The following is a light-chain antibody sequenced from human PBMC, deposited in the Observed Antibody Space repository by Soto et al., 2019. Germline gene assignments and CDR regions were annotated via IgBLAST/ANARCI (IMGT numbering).Light chain of an antibody. CDR2: SNN. CDR1: SSNIGSEA. CDR3: AAWDASLNGPG. Sequence: QSVLTQPPSASGTPGQRVTISCSGSSSNIGSEAVNWYQQLPGTAPKLLLYSNNQRPSGVPDRFSGSKSGTSASLAISGLQSEDEADYYCAAWDASLNGPGFGGGTKRTFL. V-gene: IGLV1-44*01. J-gene: IGLJ3*02.